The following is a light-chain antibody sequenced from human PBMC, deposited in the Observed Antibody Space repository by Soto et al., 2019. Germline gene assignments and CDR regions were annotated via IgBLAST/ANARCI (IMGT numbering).Light chain of an antibody. J-gene: IGKJ5*01. CDR2: GAT. Sequence: IQLTQSPSSLSASVGDRVTITCRASQGISNYLAWYQQKPWKTPSLLIYGATTLQSGVPSRFSGSGSGTDLALTISSLQPEDFATYYCQQLKSYVTFGQGTRLEIK. V-gene: IGKV1-9*01. CDR1: QGISNY. CDR3: QQLKSYVT.